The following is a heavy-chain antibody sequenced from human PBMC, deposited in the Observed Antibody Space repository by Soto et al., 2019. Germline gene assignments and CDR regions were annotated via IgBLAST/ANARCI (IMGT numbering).Heavy chain of an antibody. CDR2: ISGSGGST. CDR1: GFTFSSYA. CDR3: AKASHYDILTGYRKGFDY. J-gene: IGHJ4*02. V-gene: IGHV3-23*01. D-gene: IGHD3-9*01. Sequence: GGSLRLSCAASGFTFSSYAMSWVRQAPGKGLEWVSAISGSGGSTYYADSVKGRFTISRDNSKNTLYLQMNSLRAEDTAVYYCAKASHYDILTGYRKGFDYWGQGTLVTVSS.